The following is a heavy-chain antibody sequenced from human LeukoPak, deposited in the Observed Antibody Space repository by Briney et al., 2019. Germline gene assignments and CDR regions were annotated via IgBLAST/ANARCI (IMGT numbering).Heavy chain of an antibody. CDR2: ISGSGGST. Sequence: GGSLRLSCAASGFTFSSYAMSWVRQAPGKGLEWVSAISGSGGSTYYADSVKGRFTISRDNSKNTLYLQMNSLRAEDTVVYCCAKVRLQLYYFDYWGQGTLVTVSS. D-gene: IGHD5-24*01. CDR3: AKVRLQLYYFDY. V-gene: IGHV3-23*01. CDR1: GFTFSSYA. J-gene: IGHJ4*02.